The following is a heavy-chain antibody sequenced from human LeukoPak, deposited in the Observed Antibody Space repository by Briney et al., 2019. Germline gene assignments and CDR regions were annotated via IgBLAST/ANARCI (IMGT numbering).Heavy chain of an antibody. CDR1: GFSLSTSGVG. Sequence: SGPTLVKPTQTLTLTCTFSGFSLSTSGVGVGWIRQPPGKALEWLALIYWDDDKRYSPSLKSRLTITKDTSKNQVVLTMTNMDPVDTAXYYCAGYCSSTSCYRGFDYWGQGTLVTVSS. CDR2: IYWDDDK. V-gene: IGHV2-5*02. J-gene: IGHJ4*02. D-gene: IGHD2-2*01. CDR3: AGYCSSTSCYRGFDY.